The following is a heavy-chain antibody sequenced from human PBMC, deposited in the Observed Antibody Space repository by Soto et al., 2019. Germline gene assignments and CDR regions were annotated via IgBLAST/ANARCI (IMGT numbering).Heavy chain of an antibody. CDR2: VNLDGSEK. J-gene: IGHJ4*02. V-gene: IGHV3-7*01. D-gene: IGHD3-10*01. CDR1: GFTFSSHW. Sequence: EVQLVESGGCLVQPGGSMRLSCAASGFTFSSHWMSWVRQAPGKGLEWVANVNLDGSEKYYVDSVKGRFTISRDNAKNSLYLQMNSLRAEDTAVYYCARDYYFRSGSVDYWGQGTLVTVSS. CDR3: ARDYYFRSGSVDY.